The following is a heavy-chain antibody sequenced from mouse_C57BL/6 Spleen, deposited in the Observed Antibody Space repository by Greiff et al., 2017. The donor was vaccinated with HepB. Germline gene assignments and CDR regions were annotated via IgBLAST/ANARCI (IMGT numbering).Heavy chain of an antibody. D-gene: IGHD2-1*01. CDR3: ARVGGNYVWYFDV. Sequence: QVQLQQSGAELVRPGTSVKVSCKASGYAFTNYLIEWVKQRPGQGLEWIGVINPGSGGTNYNEKFKGKATLTADKSSSTAYMQLSSLTSEDSAVYFCARVGGNYVWYFDVWGTGTTVTVSS. CDR2: INPGSGGT. CDR1: GYAFTNYL. J-gene: IGHJ1*03. V-gene: IGHV1-54*01.